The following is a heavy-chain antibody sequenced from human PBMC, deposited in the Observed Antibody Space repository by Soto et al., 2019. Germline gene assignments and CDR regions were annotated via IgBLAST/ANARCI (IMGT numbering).Heavy chain of an antibody. CDR2: INPSGGST. D-gene: IGHD1-26*01. Sequence: ASVKVSCKASGYTFTSYYMHWVRQAPGQGLEWMGIINPSGGSTSYAQKFQGRVTMTRDTSTSTVYMELSSLRSEDTAVYYCARVEGATIYYYGMDVWGQGTTVTVSS. J-gene: IGHJ6*02. CDR3: ARVEGATIYYYGMDV. CDR1: GYTFTSYY. V-gene: IGHV1-46*01.